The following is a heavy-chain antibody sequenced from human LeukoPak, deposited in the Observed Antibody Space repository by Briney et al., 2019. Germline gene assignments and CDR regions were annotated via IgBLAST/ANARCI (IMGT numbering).Heavy chain of an antibody. J-gene: IGHJ4*02. CDR3: ASQDTAVSGMDC. D-gene: IGHD6-19*01. Sequence: ASVKVSCKGSGGTFTNYAISWVRQAPGQGLEWMGRILPILRVVNYAQDFHGRVTITADHSTTTAYLDLSSLRSEDTAVYYCASQDTAVSGMDCWGQGTLVTVSS. CDR2: ILPILRVV. CDR1: GGTFTNYA. V-gene: IGHV1-69*04.